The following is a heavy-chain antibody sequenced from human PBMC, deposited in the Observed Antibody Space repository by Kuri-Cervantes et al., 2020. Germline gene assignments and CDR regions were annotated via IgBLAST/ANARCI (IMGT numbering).Heavy chain of an antibody. D-gene: IGHD3-10*01. CDR1: GYTFTSYD. CDR3: AKSNGSGSYSWIDLMLNKITQYYFDY. CDR2: MNPNSGNT. J-gene: IGHJ4*02. Sequence: ASVKVSCKASGYTFTSYDINWVRQATGQGLEWMGWMNPNSGNTGYAQKFQGRVTMTRNTSISTAYMELSSLRSEDTAVYYCAKSNGSGSYSWIDLMLNKITQYYFDYWGQGTLVTVSS. V-gene: IGHV1-8*01.